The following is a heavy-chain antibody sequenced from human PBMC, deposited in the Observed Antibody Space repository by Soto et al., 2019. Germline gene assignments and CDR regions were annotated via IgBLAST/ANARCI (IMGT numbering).Heavy chain of an antibody. J-gene: IGHJ4*02. Sequence: GESLRISCRTSGYIFINYWIGWVRQMPGKGLEWMGIVYPRDSDTRYSPSFQGQVTISADRSTRTAFLQWRSLKASDTALYYCARPPLPGYSIHFNSWGQGTLVPVSS. CDR3: ARPPLPGYSIHFNS. D-gene: IGHD2-15*01. V-gene: IGHV5-51*01. CDR2: VYPRDSDT. CDR1: GYIFINYW.